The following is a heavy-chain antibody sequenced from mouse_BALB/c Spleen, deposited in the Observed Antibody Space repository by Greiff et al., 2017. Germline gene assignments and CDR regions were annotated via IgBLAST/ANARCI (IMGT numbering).Heavy chain of an antibody. D-gene: IGHD4-1*01. Sequence: DVKLVESGGDLVKPGGSLKLSCAASGFTFSSYGMSWVRQTPDKRLEWVATISSGGSYTYYPDSVKGRFTISRDNAKNTLYLQMSSLKSEDTAMYYCARLEAGTYFDYWGQGTTLTVSS. J-gene: IGHJ2*01. V-gene: IGHV5-6*02. CDR2: ISSGGSYT. CDR3: ARLEAGTYFDY. CDR1: GFTFSSYG.